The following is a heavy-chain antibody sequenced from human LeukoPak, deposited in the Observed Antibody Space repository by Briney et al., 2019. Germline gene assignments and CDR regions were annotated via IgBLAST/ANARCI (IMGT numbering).Heavy chain of an antibody. J-gene: IGHJ4*02. CDR2: IYTSGST. CDR3: ARVERDGYRKGGDY. V-gene: IGHV4-61*02. CDR1: GGSISSGSYY. Sequence: PSQTLSLTCTISGGSISSGSYYRSWIRQPAGKGLEWIGRIYTSGSTNYNPSLKSRVTISVDTSKNQFSLKLSSVTAADTAVYYCARVERDGYRKGGDYWGQGTLVTVSS. D-gene: IGHD5-24*01.